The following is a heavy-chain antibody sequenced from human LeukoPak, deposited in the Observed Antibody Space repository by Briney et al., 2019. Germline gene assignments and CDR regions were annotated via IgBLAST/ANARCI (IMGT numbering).Heavy chain of an antibody. D-gene: IGHD4-23*01. CDR3: ARDGDTVLTRGYYYYMDV. J-gene: IGHJ6*03. Sequence: GGSLRLSCAASGFTFSSYEMNWVRQAPGKGLGWVSFISTSGSTIYYADSVKGRFTLSRDNAKKSLYLQMNSLRAEDTAVYYCARDGDTVLTRGYYYYMDVWGKGTTVTVSS. CDR2: ISTSGSTI. V-gene: IGHV3-48*03. CDR1: GFTFSSYE.